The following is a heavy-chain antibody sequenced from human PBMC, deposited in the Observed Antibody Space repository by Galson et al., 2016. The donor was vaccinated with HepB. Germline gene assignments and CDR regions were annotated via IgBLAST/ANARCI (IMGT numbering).Heavy chain of an antibody. CDR2: INDSGGTT. CDR1: GFTFSSYG. CDR3: ARERTGTWDNFDY. V-gene: IGHV3-23*01. J-gene: IGHJ4*02. Sequence: SLRLSCAASGFTFSSYGMSWVRQAPGKGLEWVSVINDSGGTTYYADSVKGRFTISRDNSKNTLHLQMNSLTAEDTALYYCARERTGTWDNFDYWGQGALVTVSS. D-gene: IGHD1-26*01.